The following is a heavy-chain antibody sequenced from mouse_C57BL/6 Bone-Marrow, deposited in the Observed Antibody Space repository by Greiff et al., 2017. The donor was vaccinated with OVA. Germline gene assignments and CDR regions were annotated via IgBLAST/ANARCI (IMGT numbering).Heavy chain of an antibody. J-gene: IGHJ3*01. CDR1: GYSITSGYY. CDR3: ARGERDYPC. D-gene: IGHD2-4*01. CDR2: ISYDGSN. V-gene: IGHV3-6*01. Sequence: EVQLQQSGPGLVKPSQSLSLTCSVTGYSITSGYYWNWIRQFPGNKLEWMGYISYDGSNNYNPSLKNRISITRDTSKNQFFLKLNSVTTEDTATYYCARGERDYPCWGQGTLVTVSA.